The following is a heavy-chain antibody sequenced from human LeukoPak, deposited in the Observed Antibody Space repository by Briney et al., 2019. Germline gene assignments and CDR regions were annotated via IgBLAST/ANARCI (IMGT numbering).Heavy chain of an antibody. CDR3: ARLSIAAGYWYFDL. V-gene: IGHV4-59*01. J-gene: IGHJ2*01. CDR1: GGSISSYY. CDR2: VYYSGST. D-gene: IGHD6-13*01. Sequence: SETLSLTCTVSGGSISSYYWSWIRQPPGKGLEWIGYVYYSGSTNYNPSLKSRVTISVDTSKNQFSLKLSSVTAADTAVYYCARLSIAAGYWYFDLWGRGTLVTVSS.